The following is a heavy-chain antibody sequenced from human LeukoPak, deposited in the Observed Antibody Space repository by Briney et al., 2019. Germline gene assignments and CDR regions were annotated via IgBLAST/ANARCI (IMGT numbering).Heavy chain of an antibody. V-gene: IGHV7-4-1*02. Sequence: ASVKVSCKASGYTFTSYAMNWVRQAPGQGLEWMGWINTNTGNPTYAQGFTGRFVFSLDTSVSTAYLQISSLKAEDTAVYYCARDYRSRLSRESDYYYYMDVWGKGTTVTVSS. CDR2: INTNTGNP. CDR1: GYTFTSYA. J-gene: IGHJ6*03. D-gene: IGHD4-11*01. CDR3: ARDYRSRLSRESDYYYYMDV.